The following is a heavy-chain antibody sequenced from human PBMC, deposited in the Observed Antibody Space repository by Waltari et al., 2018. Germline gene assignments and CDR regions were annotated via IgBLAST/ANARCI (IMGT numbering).Heavy chain of an antibody. J-gene: IGHJ4*02. V-gene: IGHV5-51*01. Sequence: EVLLVQSAAEVKKPGESLTISCKGSGYSFSNTWIGWVRQMPGKGLEWMGIIYPVGSDTRYSPSFQGRVRISVDKSMTTAYLQWDSLKASDTAMYYCARRCFSGGKCYGDIWGQGTLVIVSS. CDR2: IYPVGSDT. D-gene: IGHD2-15*01. CDR1: GYSFSNTW. CDR3: ARRCFSGGKCYGDI.